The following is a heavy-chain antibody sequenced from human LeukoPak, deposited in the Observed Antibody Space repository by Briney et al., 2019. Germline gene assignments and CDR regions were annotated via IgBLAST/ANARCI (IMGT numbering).Heavy chain of an antibody. D-gene: IGHD2-15*01. V-gene: IGHV3-11*01. J-gene: IGHJ4*02. CDR1: GFTFSDYY. Sequence: GGSLRLSCAASGFTFSDYYMSWIRQAPGKGLEWVSYISSSGSTIYYADSVKGRFTISRDNSKNTLYLQMNSLRAEDTAVYYCAKSVVVVAATDGYWGQGTLVTVSS. CDR2: ISSSGSTI. CDR3: AKSVVVVAATDGY.